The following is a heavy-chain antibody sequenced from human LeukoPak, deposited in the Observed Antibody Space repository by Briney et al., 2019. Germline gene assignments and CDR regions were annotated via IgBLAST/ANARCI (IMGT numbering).Heavy chain of an antibody. D-gene: IGHD3-22*01. Sequence: GGSLRLSCAASGFTFSSYGMHWVRQAPGKGLEWVAVIWYDGSNKYYADSVKGRFTISRDNSKNTLYLQMNSLRAEDTAVYYCARGPYYYDSSGYRGDFQHWGQGTLVTVSS. CDR1: GFTFSSYG. CDR2: IWYDGSNK. CDR3: ARGPYYYDSSGYRGDFQH. J-gene: IGHJ1*01. V-gene: IGHV3-33*01.